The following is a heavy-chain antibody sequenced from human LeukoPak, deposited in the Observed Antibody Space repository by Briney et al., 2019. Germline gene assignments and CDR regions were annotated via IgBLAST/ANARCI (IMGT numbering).Heavy chain of an antibody. V-gene: IGHV3-23*01. CDR3: AKDASGSYCPDY. D-gene: IGHD1-26*01. CDR2: ISGSGANT. J-gene: IGHJ4*02. Sequence: GGSLRLSCAASGFTFCVYAMSWVRQAPGKGLVWVSRISGSGANTHYADSVKGRFTISRDSSKNTLYLQMNSVRAEDTATYYCAKDASGSYCPDYWGQGTLVTVSS. CDR1: GFTFCVYA.